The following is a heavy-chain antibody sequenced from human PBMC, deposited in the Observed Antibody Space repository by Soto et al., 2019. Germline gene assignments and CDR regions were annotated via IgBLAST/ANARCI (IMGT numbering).Heavy chain of an antibody. CDR1: GLTFSSHA. CDR3: ASDYKWELIGGTFDY. V-gene: IGHV3-30*04. CDR2: ISHDGTNK. J-gene: IGHJ4*02. D-gene: IGHD1-26*01. Sequence: QVQLVESGGGVVQPGRSLRVSCAASGLTFSSHAMHWVRQAPGKGLEWVAVISHDGTNKYYLDSVKGPFTISRDKSENTLYLQLNSLRAEDTAVYYCASDYKWELIGGTFDYRGQGTLVTVSA.